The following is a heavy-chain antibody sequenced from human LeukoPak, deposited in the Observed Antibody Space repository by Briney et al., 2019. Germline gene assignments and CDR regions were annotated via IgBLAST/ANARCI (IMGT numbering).Heavy chain of an antibody. Sequence: GASVKVSCKASGYTFINFAINWGRQAPGQRPEWMGWINAGNGNTKYSQKFQGRVTITRDTSASTAYMELSSLTSEDTAVYYCARGPRAGADDYWGQGTLVTVSS. CDR2: INAGNGNT. J-gene: IGHJ4*02. CDR3: ARGPRAGADDY. D-gene: IGHD6-13*01. CDR1: GYTFINFA. V-gene: IGHV1-3*01.